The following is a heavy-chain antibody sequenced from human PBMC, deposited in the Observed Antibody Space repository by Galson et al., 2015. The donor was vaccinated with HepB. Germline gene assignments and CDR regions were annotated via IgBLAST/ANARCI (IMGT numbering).Heavy chain of an antibody. D-gene: IGHD5-18*01. CDR2: ISAYNGNT. V-gene: IGHV1-18*01. CDR1: GYTFTSYG. Sequence: SVKVSCKASGYTFTSYGISWVRQAPGQGLEWVGWISAYNGNTNYAQKLQGRVTMTTDTSTSTAYMELRSLRSDDTAVYYCARDGPEDTAIGGGHYYYYYGMDVWGQGTTVTVSS. J-gene: IGHJ6*02. CDR3: ARDGPEDTAIGGGHYYYYYGMDV.